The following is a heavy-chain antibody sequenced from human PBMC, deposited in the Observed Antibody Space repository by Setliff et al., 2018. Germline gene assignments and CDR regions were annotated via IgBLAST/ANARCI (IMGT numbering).Heavy chain of an antibody. CDR2: ISDTGGT. CDR1: GGSISSSGYY. J-gene: IGHJ4*02. V-gene: IGHV4-39*07. Sequence: ASETLSLTCTVSGGSISSSGYYWGWIRQPPGKVLEWIGSISDTGGTYHNPSLKSRVTMSVDTSKNQFSLKLSSVTAEDTAVYYCARVWGPSGWAYFDYWGQGTLVTVSS. CDR3: ARVWGPSGWAYFDY. D-gene: IGHD6-19*01.